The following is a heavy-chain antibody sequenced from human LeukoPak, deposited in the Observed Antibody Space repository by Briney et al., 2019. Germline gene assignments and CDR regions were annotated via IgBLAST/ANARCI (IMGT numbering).Heavy chain of an antibody. D-gene: IGHD6-13*01. CDR2: IRFDGSNK. CDR1: GFTFSSYG. Sequence: GGSLRLSCAASGFTFSSYGMHWVRQAPGKGLEWVTFIRFDGSNKDYADSVKGRFTISRDNSKNTLYLQMNSLRAEDTAVYYCAKDEVPIAAAANALDYWGQGTLVTVSS. CDR3: AKDEVPIAAAANALDY. J-gene: IGHJ4*02. V-gene: IGHV3-30*02.